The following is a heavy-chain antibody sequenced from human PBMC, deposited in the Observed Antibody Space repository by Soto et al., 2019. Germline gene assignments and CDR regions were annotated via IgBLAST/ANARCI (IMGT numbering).Heavy chain of an antibody. Sequence: GGSLRLSCAASGFTFGSYAMHWVRQAPGKGLEYVSAISSNGGSTYYANSVKGRFTISRDNSKNTLYLQMGSLRAEDMAVYYCARSYSGWYGGWFDPWGQGTLVTVSS. J-gene: IGHJ5*02. CDR2: ISSNGGST. CDR1: GFTFGSYA. D-gene: IGHD6-19*01. CDR3: ARSYSGWYGGWFDP. V-gene: IGHV3-64*01.